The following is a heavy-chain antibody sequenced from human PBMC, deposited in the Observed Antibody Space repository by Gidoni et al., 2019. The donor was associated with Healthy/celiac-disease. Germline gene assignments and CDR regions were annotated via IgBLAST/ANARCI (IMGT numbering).Heavy chain of an antibody. CDR1: GFPFSDYY. Sequence: QVQLVESGGGLVKPGGSLRLSCPASGFPFSDYYLCWISEAPGKGMEWVSNIRSSGSTIYYADSVKGRFTISRDNAKNSLYLQMNSLRAEDTAVYYCARSRSIAARAWGVYYFDYWGQGTLVTVSS. CDR2: IRSSGSTI. J-gene: IGHJ4*02. CDR3: ARSRSIAARAWGVYYFDY. V-gene: IGHV3-11*01. D-gene: IGHD6-6*01.